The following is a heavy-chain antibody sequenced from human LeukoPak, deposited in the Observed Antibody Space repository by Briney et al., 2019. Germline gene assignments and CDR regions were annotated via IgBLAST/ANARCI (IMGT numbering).Heavy chain of an antibody. CDR1: GFTFNSYA. J-gene: IGHJ4*02. CDR3: SKSIVGATGWGDY. D-gene: IGHD1-26*01. CDR2: ISGSGSST. V-gene: IGHV3-23*01. Sequence: GGSLRLSCAASGFTFNSYAMSWVRQAPGKGLAWVSRISGSGSSTYYADSVKGRFTISRDNSKNTLYLQMNSLRAEDTAVYYCSKSIVGATGWGDYWGQGTLVTVSS.